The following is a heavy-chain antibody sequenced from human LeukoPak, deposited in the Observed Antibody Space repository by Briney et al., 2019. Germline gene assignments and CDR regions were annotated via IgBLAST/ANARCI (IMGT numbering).Heavy chain of an antibody. V-gene: IGHV1-18*01. D-gene: IGHD3-10*01. CDR2: ISAYNGNT. CDR3: ARVVPDDYYGSGSYPDYFDY. Sequence: GASVKVSCKASGYTFTSYGISWVRQAPGQGLEWMGWISAYNGNTDYAQKLQGRVTMTTDTSTSTAYMELRSLRSDDTAVYYCARVVPDDYYGSGSYPDYFDYWGQGTLVTVSS. J-gene: IGHJ4*02. CDR1: GYTFTSYG.